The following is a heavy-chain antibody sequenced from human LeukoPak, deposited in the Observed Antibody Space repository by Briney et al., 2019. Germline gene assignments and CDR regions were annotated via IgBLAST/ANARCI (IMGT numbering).Heavy chain of an antibody. Sequence: SETLSLTCTVSGGSISSSSYYWGWIRQPPGKGLEWIGSIYYSGSTYYNPSLKSRVTISVDTSKNQFSLKLSSVTAADTAVYYCARRRPSGTPYYWGQGTLVTVSS. V-gene: IGHV4-39*01. CDR3: ARRRPSGTPYY. CDR2: IYYSGST. J-gene: IGHJ4*02. CDR1: GGSISSSSYY. D-gene: IGHD2-2*01.